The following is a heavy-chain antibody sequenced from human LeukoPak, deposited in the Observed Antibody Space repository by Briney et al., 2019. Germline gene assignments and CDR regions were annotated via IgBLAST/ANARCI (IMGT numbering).Heavy chain of an antibody. D-gene: IGHD5-18*01. Sequence: GGSLRLSCAASGLTFSSYAMSWVRQAPGKGLEWVSAISGSGGSTYYADSVKGRFTISRDNSKNTLYLQMNSLRAEDTAVYYCAKDWIQLWHTDYWGQGTLVTVSS. CDR1: GLTFSSYA. J-gene: IGHJ4*02. CDR3: AKDWIQLWHTDY. V-gene: IGHV3-23*01. CDR2: ISGSGGST.